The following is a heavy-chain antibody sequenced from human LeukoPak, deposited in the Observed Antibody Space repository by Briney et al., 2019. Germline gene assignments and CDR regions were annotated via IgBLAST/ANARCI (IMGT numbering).Heavy chain of an antibody. Sequence: GASVKVSCKASGYTFTSYGISWVRQAPGQGLEWMGWISAYNGNTNCAQKLQGRVTMTTDTSTSTAYMELRSLRSDDTAVYYCARGAEVEMATIWGWYFDLWGRGTLVTVSS. CDR1: GYTFTSYG. CDR2: ISAYNGNT. D-gene: IGHD5-24*01. J-gene: IGHJ2*01. V-gene: IGHV1-18*01. CDR3: ARGAEVEMATIWGWYFDL.